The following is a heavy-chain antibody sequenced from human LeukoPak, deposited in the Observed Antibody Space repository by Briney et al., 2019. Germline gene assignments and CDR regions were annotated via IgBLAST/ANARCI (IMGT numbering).Heavy chain of an antibody. J-gene: IGHJ4*02. CDR1: GFTFSSYA. Sequence: PGGSLRLSCAASGFTFSSYAMSWVRQAPGKGLEWVSAISGSGGSTYYADSVKGRFTISRDNSKNTLYLQMNSLRAEDAAVYYCAKVAPYCDILTGYFDYWGQGTLVTVSS. CDR3: AKVAPYCDILTGYFDY. CDR2: ISGSGGST. D-gene: IGHD3-9*01. V-gene: IGHV3-23*01.